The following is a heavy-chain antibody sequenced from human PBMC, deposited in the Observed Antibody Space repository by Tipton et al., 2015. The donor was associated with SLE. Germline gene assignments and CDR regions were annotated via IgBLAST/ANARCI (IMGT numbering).Heavy chain of an antibody. CDR3: ARSGIVLMNYYYMDV. Sequence: SLRLSCAASGFTFSSYEMNWVRQAPGKGLEWVSYISSSSSYTNYADSVKGRFTISRDNAKNSLYLQMNSLRAEDTAAYYCARSGIVLMNYYYMDVWGKGTTVTVSS. CDR2: ISSSSSYT. D-gene: IGHD2-8*01. V-gene: IGHV3-48*03. J-gene: IGHJ6*03. CDR1: GFTFSSYE.